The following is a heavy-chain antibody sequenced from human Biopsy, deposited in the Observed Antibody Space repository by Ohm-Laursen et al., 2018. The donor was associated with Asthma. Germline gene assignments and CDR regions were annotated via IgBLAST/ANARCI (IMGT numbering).Heavy chain of an antibody. CDR2: TYSGGTS. D-gene: IGHD6-19*01. CDR1: GFTVSRDH. CDR3: ARGDSSGWSHYYFDY. V-gene: IGHV3-53*01. Sequence: LSLTCAASGFTVSRDHMFWVRQAPGKGLEWVSVTYSGGTSDTADSVRGRFTISRDFYKNTLYLQMDSLRAEGTAVYYCARGDSSGWSHYYFDYWGQGTLVTVSS. J-gene: IGHJ4*02.